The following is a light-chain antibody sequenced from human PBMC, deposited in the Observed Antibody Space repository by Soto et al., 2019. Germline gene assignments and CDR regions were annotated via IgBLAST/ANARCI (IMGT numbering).Light chain of an antibody. Sequence: QSALTQPASVSGSPGQSITISCTGTSGDVGGYDYVSWYQQYPGKAPKLMIYDVSNRPSGVSNRFSGSKSGNTASLTISGLQAEDEAEYYCCSYTNSNTLVFGGGTKLTVL. CDR3: CSYTNSNTLV. J-gene: IGLJ2*01. V-gene: IGLV2-14*01. CDR1: SGDVGGYDY. CDR2: DVS.